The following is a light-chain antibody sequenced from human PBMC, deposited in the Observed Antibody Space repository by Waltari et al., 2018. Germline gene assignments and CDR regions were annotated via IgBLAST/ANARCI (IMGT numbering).Light chain of an antibody. CDR3: CSYSGSGSFPYV. V-gene: IGLV2-23*02. CDR2: DVI. J-gene: IGLJ1*01. Sequence: QSALPQPASVSGSPGQSITISCTGSSNNIGFYDLFSWYQQHPGNAPKLIIFDVIKRPSGVSDRFSGSKSGNTASLTISGLQTEDDADYYCCSYSGSGSFPYVFGPGTRVAVL. CDR1: SNNIGFYDL.